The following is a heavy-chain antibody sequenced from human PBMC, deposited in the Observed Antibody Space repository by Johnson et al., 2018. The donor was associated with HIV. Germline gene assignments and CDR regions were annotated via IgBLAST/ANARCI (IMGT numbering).Heavy chain of an antibody. CDR1: GFTFDDYV. Sequence: QVQLVESGGGLVQPGRSLRLSCAASGFTFDDYVMHWVRQAPGKGLEWVAVISYDGSNKYYADSVKGRFTISRDSSKNTLYLQMNSLRAEDTAVYYCARAGAVGFDAFDIWGQGTMVTVSS. CDR2: ISYDGSNK. V-gene: IGHV3-30*04. CDR3: ARAGAVGFDAFDI. D-gene: IGHD6-19*01. J-gene: IGHJ3*02.